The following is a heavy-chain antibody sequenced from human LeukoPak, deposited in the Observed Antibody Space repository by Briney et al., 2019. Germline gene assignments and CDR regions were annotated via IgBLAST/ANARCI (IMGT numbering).Heavy chain of an antibody. D-gene: IGHD1-26*01. J-gene: IGHJ4*02. Sequence: ASVKVSCKASGYTFTSYYMHWVRQAPGQGLEWMGIINPSGGSRSYAQKFQGRVTMTRDMSTSPVYMELSSLRSEDTAVYSSARDIKGVGATPFFDYWGQGTLVTVSS. CDR1: GYTFTSYY. V-gene: IGHV1-46*01. CDR2: INPSGGSR. CDR3: ARDIKGVGATPFFDY.